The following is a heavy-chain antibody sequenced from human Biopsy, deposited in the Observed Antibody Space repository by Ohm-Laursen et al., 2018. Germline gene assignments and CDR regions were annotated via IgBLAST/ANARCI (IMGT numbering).Heavy chain of an antibody. CDR3: ARDQSGLRGINWYFDL. Sequence: SLRLSCAASGFTFSNYGMHWVRQAPGKGLEWVALIWYDGSNKNSEDSVKGRFTVSRDNSKNTLFLQMNNLRAEDTAVYYCARDQSGLRGINWYFDLWGRGTLVTVSS. J-gene: IGHJ2*01. V-gene: IGHV3-33*01. D-gene: IGHD5/OR15-5a*01. CDR1: GFTFSNYG. CDR2: IWYDGSNK.